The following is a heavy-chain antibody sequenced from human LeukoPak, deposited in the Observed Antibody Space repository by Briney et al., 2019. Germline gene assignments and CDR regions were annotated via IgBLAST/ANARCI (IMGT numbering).Heavy chain of an antibody. CDR3: ARSYGDHYYYYYYMDV. CDR2: INPNSGGT. J-gene: IGHJ6*03. D-gene: IGHD4-17*01. CDR1: AYTFTGYY. V-gene: IGHV1-2*02. Sequence: ASVKVSCKASAYTFTGYYMHWVRQAPGPGLEWMGWINPNSGGTNYAQKFQGRVTMTRDTSISTAYMELSRLRSDDTAVYYCARSYGDHYYYYYYMDVWGKGTTVTVSS.